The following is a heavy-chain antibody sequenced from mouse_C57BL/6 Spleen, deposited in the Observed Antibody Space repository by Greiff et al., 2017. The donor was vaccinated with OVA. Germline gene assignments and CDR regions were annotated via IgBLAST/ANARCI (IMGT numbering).Heavy chain of an antibody. CDR3: ARDERGLRGYFDV. CDR1: GFTFSSSA. J-gene: IGHJ1*03. Sequence: EVQLVASGGGLVKPGGSLKLSCAASGFTFSSSALSCVRPTPSKFLDLVATISAGGSYTYYPDNVKGRFTISRDNAKNNLYLQMSHLKSEDTAMYYCARDERGLRGYFDVWGTGTTVTVSS. D-gene: IGHD2-4*01. CDR2: ISAGGSYT. V-gene: IGHV5-4*01.